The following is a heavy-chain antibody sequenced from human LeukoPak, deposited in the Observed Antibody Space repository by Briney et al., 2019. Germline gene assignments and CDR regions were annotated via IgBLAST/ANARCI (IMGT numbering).Heavy chain of an antibody. CDR1: GYTFTSYG. Sequence: WASVKVSCKASGYTFTSYGISWVRQAPGQGLEWMGIINPSGGSTSYAQKFQGRVTMTRDTSTSTVYMELSSLRSEDTAVYYCARDLGGGFIAAAGTIDYWGQGTLVTVSS. CDR3: ARDLGGGFIAAAGTIDY. V-gene: IGHV1-46*01. J-gene: IGHJ4*02. CDR2: INPSGGST. D-gene: IGHD6-13*01.